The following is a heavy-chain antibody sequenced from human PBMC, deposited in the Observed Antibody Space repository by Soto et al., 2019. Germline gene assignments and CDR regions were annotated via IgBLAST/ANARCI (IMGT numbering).Heavy chain of an antibody. CDR3: VRLIEDNPESRVYYSAYFDL. D-gene: IGHD3-22*01. J-gene: IGHJ2*01. Sequence: QLQLQESGPGLVKASETLSLTCTVSGGSISTTNYYWGWIRQTPGKGLEWMGSIYYTGTTYYNPSLKSRVTISVDTSKNHFSLRLSSVTAADTAVYYCVRLIEDNPESRVYYSAYFDLWGRGTVFTVSS. CDR1: GGSISTTNYY. V-gene: IGHV4-39*02. CDR2: IYYTGTT.